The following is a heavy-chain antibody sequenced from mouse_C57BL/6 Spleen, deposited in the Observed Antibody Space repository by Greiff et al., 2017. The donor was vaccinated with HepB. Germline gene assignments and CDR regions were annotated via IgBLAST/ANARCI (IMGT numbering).Heavy chain of an antibody. Sequence: EVQVVESGGGLVKPGGSLKLSCAASGFTFSSYAMSWVRQTPEKRLEWVATISDGGSYTYYPDNVKGRFTISRDNAKNNLYLQMSHLKSEDTAMYYCARERGDYGRYFDYWGQGTTLTVSS. CDR1: GFTFSSYA. CDR3: ARERGDYGRYFDY. CDR2: ISDGGSYT. V-gene: IGHV5-4*01. J-gene: IGHJ2*01. D-gene: IGHD1-1*01.